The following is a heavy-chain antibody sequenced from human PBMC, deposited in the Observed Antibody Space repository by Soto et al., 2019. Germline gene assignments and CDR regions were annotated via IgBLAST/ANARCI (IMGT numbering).Heavy chain of an antibody. CDR1: GGSFGNLA. J-gene: IGHJ2*01. D-gene: IGHD2-8*01. Sequence: QVQLVQSEAEVKKPGSSVKVSCKASGGSFGNLAISWVRQAPGQGLEWVAGIIPIYRASNYAEHFRGRISLTLDESTATTYLQLSSLTSEDSAIYYCATDTKDGCNYWFFDLWGRGTQVTVSS. V-gene: IGHV1-69*01. CDR3: ATDTKDGCNYWFFDL. CDR2: IIPIYRAS.